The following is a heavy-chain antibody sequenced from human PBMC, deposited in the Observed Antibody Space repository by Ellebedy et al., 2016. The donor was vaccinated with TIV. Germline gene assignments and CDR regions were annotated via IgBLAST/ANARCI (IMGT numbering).Heavy chain of an antibody. CDR2: IRSNGYSGTT. Sequence: GESLKISCAASGFTFNNYAMHWVRQAPGKGLEWVSFIRSNGYSGTTEYAASVEGRFTISRDDSKSIAYLQMNSLKIEDTAVYYCSRGTNNYDSSGYKSEIDYWGQGTLVTVSS. CDR3: SRGTNNYDSSGYKSEIDY. CDR1: GFTFNNYA. D-gene: IGHD3-22*01. J-gene: IGHJ4*02. V-gene: IGHV3-49*04.